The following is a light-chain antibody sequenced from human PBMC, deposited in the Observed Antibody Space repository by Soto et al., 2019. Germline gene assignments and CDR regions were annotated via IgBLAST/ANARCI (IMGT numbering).Light chain of an antibody. CDR2: WAS. Sequence: DIVMTQSPDSLAVSLGERATINCKSSQSVLYSSNNKNYLAWYQQKPGQPPKLLIYWASTRESGVPDRFSGSGSGTDFALTISSLQAEDVGTYYCQQYYSNPLTFGGGTKVEMK. J-gene: IGKJ4*01. V-gene: IGKV4-1*01. CDR1: QSVLYSSNNKNY. CDR3: QQYYSNPLT.